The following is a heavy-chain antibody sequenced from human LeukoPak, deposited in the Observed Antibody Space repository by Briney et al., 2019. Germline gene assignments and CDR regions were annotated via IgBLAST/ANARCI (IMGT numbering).Heavy chain of an antibody. Sequence: GASVKVSCKASGYTFTGYYMHWVRQAPGQGLEWMGRINSNSGGTNYAQKFQGRVTMTRDTSISTAYMELSRLRSDDTAVYYCARDLRCSGGSCYDYWGQGTLVTVSS. D-gene: IGHD2-15*01. CDR3: ARDLRCSGGSCYDY. CDR1: GYTFTGYY. V-gene: IGHV1-2*06. CDR2: INSNSGGT. J-gene: IGHJ4*02.